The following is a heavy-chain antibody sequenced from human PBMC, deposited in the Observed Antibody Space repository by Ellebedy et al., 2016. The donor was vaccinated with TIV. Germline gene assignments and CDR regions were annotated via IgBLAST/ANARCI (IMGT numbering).Heavy chain of an antibody. CDR1: GYTFTSYD. Sequence: ASVKVSXXASGYTFTSYDFNWVRQATGQGLEWMGWMSPNSGDTGYAQKFQGRVTMTRDTSISTAYMELSSLTSEDTAVYYCARNRPTTGIFDNWGQGTLVTVSS. CDR3: ARNRPTTGIFDN. V-gene: IGHV1-8*01. J-gene: IGHJ4*02. CDR2: MSPNSGDT. D-gene: IGHD4-17*01.